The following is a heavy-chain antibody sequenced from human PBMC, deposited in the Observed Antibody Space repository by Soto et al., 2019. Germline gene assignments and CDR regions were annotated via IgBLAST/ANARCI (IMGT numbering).Heavy chain of an antibody. Sequence: QMQLVQSGPEVKKPGTSVKVSGKASGFTFSSSTMQWVRQAGGQRLEWIGWIVVGSGNTSYAQKFQERLTITRDMSTSTAYMELSSLRSEDTAVYYCAAEQIQGGMDVWGQGTTVTVSS. J-gene: IGHJ6*02. V-gene: IGHV1-58*02. CDR1: GFTFSSST. CDR2: IVVGSGNT. CDR3: AAEQIQGGMDV.